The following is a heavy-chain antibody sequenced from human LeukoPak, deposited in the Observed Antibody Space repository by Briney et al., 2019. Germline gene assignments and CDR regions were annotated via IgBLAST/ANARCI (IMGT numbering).Heavy chain of an antibody. D-gene: IGHD3-3*01. J-gene: IGHJ4*02. CDR1: GFTFSSYA. Sequence: GGSLRLSCAASGFTFSSYAMSWVRQAPGKGLEWVSAISGSGGSTYYADSVKGRFTISRDNSKNTLYLQMNSLRAEDTAVYYCTRDVSTDTNYFDYWGQGTLVTVSS. V-gene: IGHV3-23*01. CDR3: TRDVSTDTNYFDY. CDR2: ISGSGGST.